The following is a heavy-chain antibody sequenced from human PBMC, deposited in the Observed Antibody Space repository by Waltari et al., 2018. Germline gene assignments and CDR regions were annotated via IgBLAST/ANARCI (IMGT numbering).Heavy chain of an antibody. CDR1: GFTFSSYE. CDR3: ARLYYYDSSGYYSHDAFDI. V-gene: IGHV3-48*03. D-gene: IGHD3-22*01. Sequence: EVQLVESGGGLVQPGGSLRLSCAASGFTFSSYEMNWVRQAPGKGLEWVSYISSRGSTIYYADSVKGRFTISRDNAKNSLYLQMNSLRAEDTAVYYCARLYYYDSSGYYSHDAFDIWGQGTMVTVSS. CDR2: ISSRGSTI. J-gene: IGHJ3*02.